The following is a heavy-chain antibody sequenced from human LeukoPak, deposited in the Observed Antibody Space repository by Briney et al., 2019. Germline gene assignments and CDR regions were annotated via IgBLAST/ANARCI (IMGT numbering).Heavy chain of an antibody. CDR1: GYTFTGYY. D-gene: IGHD6-19*01. CDR2: INPNSGGT. J-gene: IGHJ6*03. Sequence: ASVKVSCKASGYTFTGYYMHWVRQAPGRGLEWMGRINPNSGGTNYAQKFQGRVTMTRDTSISTAYMELSRLRSDDTAVYYCARSLYPSVADTYYYYYYMDVWGKGTTVTVSS. CDR3: ARSLYPSVADTYYYYYYMDV. V-gene: IGHV1-2*06.